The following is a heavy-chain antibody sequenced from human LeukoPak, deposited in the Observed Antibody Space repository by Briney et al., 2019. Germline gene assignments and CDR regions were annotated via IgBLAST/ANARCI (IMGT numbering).Heavy chain of an antibody. Sequence: SGGSLRLSCAASGFTFNSYAMHWVRQAPGKGLEWVAVISYDGSNKYYADSVKGRFTISRDNSKNTLYLQMNSLRAEDTAVYYCAKGRINFDYWGQGTLVTVSS. CDR2: ISYDGSNK. CDR3: AKGRINFDY. D-gene: IGHD2-15*01. J-gene: IGHJ4*02. V-gene: IGHV3-30*04. CDR1: GFTFNSYA.